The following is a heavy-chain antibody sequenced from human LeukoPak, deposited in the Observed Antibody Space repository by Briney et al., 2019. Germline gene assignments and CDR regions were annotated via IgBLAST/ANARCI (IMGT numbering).Heavy chain of an antibody. CDR3: ATFTDEAIAVAGNFDY. CDR2: ISWNSGSI. J-gene: IGHJ4*02. CDR1: GFTFDDYA. Sequence: GGSLRLSCAASGFTFDDYAMHWVRQAPGKGLEWVSGISWNSGSIGYADSVKGRFTISRDNAKYSLYLQMYSLRAEDTALYYCATFTDEAIAVAGNFDYWGQGTLVTVSS. V-gene: IGHV3-9*01. D-gene: IGHD6-19*01.